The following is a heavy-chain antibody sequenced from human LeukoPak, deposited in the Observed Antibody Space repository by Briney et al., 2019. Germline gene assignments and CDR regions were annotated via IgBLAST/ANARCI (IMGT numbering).Heavy chain of an antibody. CDR1: GSTFSSYA. D-gene: IGHD6-13*01. J-gene: IGHJ4*02. V-gene: IGHV3-30*04. Sequence: GGSLRLSCAASGSTFSSYAMHWVRQAPGKGLEWVAVISYDGSNKYYADSVKGRFTISRDNAKNSLYLQMNSLRAEDTALYYCAKDIRGSWYTVNYFDYWGQGTLVTVSS. CDR3: AKDIRGSWYTVNYFDY. CDR2: ISYDGSNK.